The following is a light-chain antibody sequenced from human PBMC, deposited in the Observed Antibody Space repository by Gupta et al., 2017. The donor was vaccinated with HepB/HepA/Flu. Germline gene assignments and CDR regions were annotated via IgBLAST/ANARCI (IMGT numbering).Light chain of an antibody. CDR3: GTWDSSLSGGV. J-gene: IGLJ2*01. CDR2: END. V-gene: IGLV1-51*02. Sequence: QSVLAQPPSVSAAPGQKVNISFSGSSSNIGNNYVSWYQQLPGTAPKLLIYENDKRPSGIPDRFSGSKSGTSATLGITGLQTGDEADYYCGTWDSSLSGGVFGGGTKLTVL. CDR1: SSNIGNNY.